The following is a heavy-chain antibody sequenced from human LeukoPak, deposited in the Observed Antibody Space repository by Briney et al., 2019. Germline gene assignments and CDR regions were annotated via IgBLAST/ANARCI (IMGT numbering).Heavy chain of an antibody. CDR1: GYTFIGYY. Sequence: ASVKVSCKASGYTFIGYYMHWVRQAPGQGLEWMGWINPNSGGTNYAQKFQGRVTMTRDTSISTAYMELSRLRSDDTAVYYCARVVLRYFRRDETAFDIWGQGTMVTVSS. J-gene: IGHJ3*02. D-gene: IGHD3-9*01. CDR3: ARVVLRYFRRDETAFDI. CDR2: INPNSGGT. V-gene: IGHV1-2*02.